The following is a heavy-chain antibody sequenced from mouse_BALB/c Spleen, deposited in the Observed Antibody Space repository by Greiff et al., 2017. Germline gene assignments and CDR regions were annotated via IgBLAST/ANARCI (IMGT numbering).Heavy chain of an antibody. V-gene: IGHV5-6-3*01. J-gene: IGHJ3*01. CDR2: INSNGGST. Sequence: EAMLVESGGGLVQPGGSLKLSCAASGFTFSSYGMSWVRQTPDKRLELVATINSNGGSTYYPDSVKGRFTISRDNAKNTLYLQMSSLKSEDTAMYYCARDGGLRRRFAYWGQGTLVTVSA. CDR1: GFTFSSYG. CDR3: ARDGGLRRRFAY. D-gene: IGHD2-4*01.